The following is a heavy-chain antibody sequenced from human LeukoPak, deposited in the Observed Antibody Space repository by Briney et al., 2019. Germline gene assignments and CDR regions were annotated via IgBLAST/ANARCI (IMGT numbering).Heavy chain of an antibody. CDR2: ISGSGGST. J-gene: IGHJ4*02. D-gene: IGHD3-10*01. CDR3: AKPTLDYYGSGSYYTHSDYYFDY. CDR1: GFTLSSYA. Sequence: GGSLRLSCAASGFTLSSYAMSWVRQAPGKGLEWVSAISGSGGSTYYADSVKGRFTISRDNSKNTLYLQMNSLRAEDTAVYYCAKPTLDYYGSGSYYTHSDYYFDYWGQGTLVTVSS. V-gene: IGHV3-23*01.